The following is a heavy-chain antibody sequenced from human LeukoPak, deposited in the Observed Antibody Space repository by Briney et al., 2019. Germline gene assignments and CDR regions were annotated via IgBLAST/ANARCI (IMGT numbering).Heavy chain of an antibody. Sequence: ASVKVSCKASGYTFTGYYMHWVRQAPGQGLEWMGWINPNSGGTNYAQKFQGMVTITRDTSISTAYMELSRLRSDDTAVYYCAREGGLNGYFDYWGQGTLVTVSS. CDR3: AREGGLNGYFDY. J-gene: IGHJ4*02. CDR2: INPNSGGT. D-gene: IGHD3-16*01. CDR1: GYTFTGYY. V-gene: IGHV1-2*02.